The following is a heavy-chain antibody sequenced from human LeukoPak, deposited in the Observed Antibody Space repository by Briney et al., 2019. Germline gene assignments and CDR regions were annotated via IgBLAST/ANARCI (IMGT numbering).Heavy chain of an antibody. CDR1: GFTFTSYW. J-gene: IGHJ4*02. V-gene: IGHV3-7*01. D-gene: IGHD1-14*01. CDR2: LNQGGGEK. Sequence: GGSLRLSCAASGFTFTSYWISWVRQAPGKGLEWVAALNQGGGEKYYVDSVKGRFTISRDNAKNSLYLQMNSLRPEDTAVYYCARDFRNAGVYWGQGTLVTVSS. CDR3: ARDFRNAGVY.